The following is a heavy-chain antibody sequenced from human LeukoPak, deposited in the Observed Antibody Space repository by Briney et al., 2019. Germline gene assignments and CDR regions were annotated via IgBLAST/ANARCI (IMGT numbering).Heavy chain of an antibody. V-gene: IGHV4-34*01. CDR2: INHSGST. Sequence: PGGSLRLSCAASGFTFSSYWMSWMRQAPGKGLEWIGEINHSGSTNYNPSLKSRVTISVDTSKNQFSLKLSSVTAADTAVYYCARYSVNQYYFDYWGQGTLVTVSS. D-gene: IGHD1-14*01. CDR1: GFTFSSYW. J-gene: IGHJ4*02. CDR3: ARYSVNQYYFDY.